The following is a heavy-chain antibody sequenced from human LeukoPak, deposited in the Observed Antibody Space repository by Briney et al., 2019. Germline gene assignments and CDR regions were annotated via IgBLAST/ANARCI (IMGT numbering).Heavy chain of an antibody. CDR3: ARARPDYDFWSGYPGSNAFDI. V-gene: IGHV4-30-2*01. Sequence: PSETLSLTCTVSGGSISSGGYYRSWIRQPPGKGLEWIGYIYHSGSTYYNPSLKSRVTISVDRSKNQFSLKLSSVTAADTAVYYCARARPDYDFWSGYPGSNAFDIWGQGTMVTVSS. J-gene: IGHJ3*02. CDR2: IYHSGST. D-gene: IGHD3-3*01. CDR1: GGSISSGGYY.